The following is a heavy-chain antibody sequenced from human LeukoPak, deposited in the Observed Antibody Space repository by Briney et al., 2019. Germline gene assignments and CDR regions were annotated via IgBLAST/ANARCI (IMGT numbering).Heavy chain of an antibody. CDR2: INPSGGST. CDR1: GYTFTSYY. Sequence: ASVKVSCKASGYTFTSYYMHWVRQAPGQGLEWMGIINPSGGSTSYAQKFQGRVTMTRDTSTSTVYMELSSLRSEDTAVYYCARALGKLRFLEWSPDADDAFDIWGQGTMVTVSS. CDR3: ARALGKLRFLEWSPDADDAFDI. J-gene: IGHJ3*02. D-gene: IGHD3-3*01. V-gene: IGHV1-46*01.